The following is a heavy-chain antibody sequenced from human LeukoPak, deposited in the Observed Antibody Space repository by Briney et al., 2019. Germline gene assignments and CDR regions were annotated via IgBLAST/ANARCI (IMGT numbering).Heavy chain of an antibody. Sequence: PSETLSLTCTASGGSISTYYWSWIRQPPGKGLEWIGYIYYSGSSDYNPSLKSRVTISVDTSKNQFSLRLSSVTAADTAVYYCARLAYNWILDYWGQGTLVTVSS. CDR3: ARLAYNWILDY. CDR1: GGSISTYY. V-gene: IGHV4-59*08. CDR2: IYYSGSS. D-gene: IGHD1-20*01. J-gene: IGHJ4*02.